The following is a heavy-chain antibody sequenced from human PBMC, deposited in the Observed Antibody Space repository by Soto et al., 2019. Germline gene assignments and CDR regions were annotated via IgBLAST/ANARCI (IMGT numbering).Heavy chain of an antibody. CDR2: ISNSGGPT. D-gene: IGHD3-10*01. CDR3: SEMSMGVNTPFDY. Sequence: VPLLESGGGLVQPGGSLRLSCAASGFTFSTYAMTWVRQAPGKGLEWVSTISNSGGPTYYADSVKGRFTISRDNSKNTLYLQMTSLRAEDTAVYYCSEMSMGVNTPFDYWGQGTLVTVSS. J-gene: IGHJ4*02. V-gene: IGHV3-23*01. CDR1: GFTFSTYA.